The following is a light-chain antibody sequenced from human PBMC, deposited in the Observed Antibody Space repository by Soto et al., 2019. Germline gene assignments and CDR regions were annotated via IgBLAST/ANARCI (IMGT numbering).Light chain of an antibody. Sequence: EIVLTQSPATLSLSPGERATLSCRASQSVSSYLAWYQQKPGQAPRLLIYDASNRATGIPARFSGSGSGTDFTLTIISLEAEDFAVYYCQQRSNWPPFTFGPGTKVDIK. CDR3: QQRSNWPPFT. CDR1: QSVSSY. V-gene: IGKV3-11*01. CDR2: DAS. J-gene: IGKJ3*01.